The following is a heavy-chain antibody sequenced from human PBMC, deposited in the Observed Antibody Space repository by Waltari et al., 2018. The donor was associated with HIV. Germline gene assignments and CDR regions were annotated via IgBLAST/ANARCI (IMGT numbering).Heavy chain of an antibody. J-gene: IGHJ4*02. CDR2: IYHSGNP. CDR3: ARGGRYSSSLAELDF. Sequence: QVQLQESGPGLVKPSETLSLTCAVSGYSISSGFYWVWIRQPPGKGLQWIGSIYHSGNPLYRPSLKSRVTMSVNTSKNPFSLKLSSVTAADTAMYYCARGGRYSSSLAELDFWGQGTLVTVSS. D-gene: IGHD6-6*01. V-gene: IGHV4-38-2*01. CDR1: GYSISSGFY.